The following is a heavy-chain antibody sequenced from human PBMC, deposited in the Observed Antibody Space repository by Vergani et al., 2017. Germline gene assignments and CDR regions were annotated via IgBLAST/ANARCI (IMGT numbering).Heavy chain of an antibody. J-gene: IGHJ4*02. CDR2: VDHTGNV. CDR1: GGSFSGYC. CDR3: ARGLGPEWPIGPY. V-gene: IGHV4-34*01. D-gene: IGHD3-3*01. Sequence: QVQLQQWGAGLLKPSETLSLTCGISGGSFSGYCSTWTRQAPGEGLEWIGEVDHTGNVNYNPSLKSRVTISLDTSENQFSLKLFSVTAADTAVYYCARGLGPEWPIGPYGGPGTLVTVSS.